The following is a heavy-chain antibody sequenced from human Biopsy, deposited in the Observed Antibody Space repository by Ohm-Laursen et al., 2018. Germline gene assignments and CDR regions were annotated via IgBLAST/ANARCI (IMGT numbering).Heavy chain of an antibody. CDR3: ARADMVTTIVDY. Sequence: TLSLTCTVSGDSISSGGNYWSWIRQFPGKGLERIAYIYHTGSTYYNPSLKSRLSIAIDTSKNQFSASLRSVTAADTAVYYCARADMVTTIVDYWGQGTLVTVSS. CDR1: GDSISSGGNY. J-gene: IGHJ4*02. D-gene: IGHD5-12*01. CDR2: IYHTGST. V-gene: IGHV4-31*03.